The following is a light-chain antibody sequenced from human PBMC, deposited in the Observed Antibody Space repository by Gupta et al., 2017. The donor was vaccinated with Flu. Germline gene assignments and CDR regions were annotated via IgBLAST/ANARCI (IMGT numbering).Light chain of an antibody. CDR1: SSDVGGYDY. J-gene: IGLJ3*02. V-gene: IGLV2-14*01. Sequence: SSDVGGYDYVSRYQHYPGKAPKLIIYEVNNRPSGVSNRFSGSKSGNAASLTISGLQPEDEADYYCSSFTSSTIGVFGGGTKLTVL. CDR2: EVN. CDR3: SSFTSSTIGV.